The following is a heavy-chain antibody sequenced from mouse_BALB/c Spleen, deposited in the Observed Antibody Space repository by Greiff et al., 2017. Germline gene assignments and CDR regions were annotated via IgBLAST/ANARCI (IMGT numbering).Heavy chain of an antibody. Sequence: EVKLVESGGDLVKPGGSLKLSCAASGFTFSSYGMSWVRQTPDKRLEWVATISSGGSYTYYPDSVKGRFTISRDNAKNTLYLQMSSLKSEDTAMYYCARRTTVVGYAMDYWGQGTSVTVSS. CDR2: ISSGGSYT. CDR1: GFTFSSYG. J-gene: IGHJ4*01. D-gene: IGHD1-1*01. CDR3: ARRTTVVGYAMDY. V-gene: IGHV5-6*02.